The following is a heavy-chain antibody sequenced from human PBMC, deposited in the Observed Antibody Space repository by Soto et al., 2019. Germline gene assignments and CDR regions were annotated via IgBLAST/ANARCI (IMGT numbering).Heavy chain of an antibody. CDR1: GYTLTELS. CDR3: ATVAPPNRLTMMDENWFDP. Sequence: ASVKVSCKVSGYTLTELSMHRVRQAPGKGLEWMGGFDPEDGETIYAQKFQGRVTMTEDTSTDTAYMELSSLRSEDTAVYYCATVAPPNRLTMMDENWFDPWGRGTLVTVSS. D-gene: IGHD3-22*01. CDR2: FDPEDGET. J-gene: IGHJ5*02. V-gene: IGHV1-24*01.